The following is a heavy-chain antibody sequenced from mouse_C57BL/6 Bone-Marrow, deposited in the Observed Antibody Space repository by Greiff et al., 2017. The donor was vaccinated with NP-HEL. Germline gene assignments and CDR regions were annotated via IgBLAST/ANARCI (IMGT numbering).Heavy chain of an antibody. D-gene: IGHD2-2*01. CDR3: AKKGGLSWYFDV. Sequence: VKLMESGPGLVQPSQSLSITCTVSGFSLTSYGVHWVRQSPGKGLEWLGVIWRGGSTDYNAAFMSRLSITKDNSKSQVFFKMNSLQADDTAIYYCAKKGGLSWYFDVWGTGTTVTVSS. J-gene: IGHJ1*03. CDR2: IWRGGST. V-gene: IGHV2-5*01. CDR1: GFSLTSYG.